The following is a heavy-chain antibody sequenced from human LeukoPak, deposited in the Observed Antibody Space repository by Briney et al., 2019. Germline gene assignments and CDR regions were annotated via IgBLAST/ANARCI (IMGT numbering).Heavy chain of an antibody. CDR2: INSNSGGT. D-gene: IGHD3-22*01. Sequence: GASVKVSCKASGYTFTAYYMHWVRQAPGQGPEWMGWINSNSGGTNFAQKFQGRVTMTRDTSISTAYMELSSLRSDDTAVYYCARGEKVATMIVTGYWGQGTLVTVSS. V-gene: IGHV1-2*02. CDR1: GYTFTAYY. J-gene: IGHJ4*02. CDR3: ARGEKVATMIVTGY.